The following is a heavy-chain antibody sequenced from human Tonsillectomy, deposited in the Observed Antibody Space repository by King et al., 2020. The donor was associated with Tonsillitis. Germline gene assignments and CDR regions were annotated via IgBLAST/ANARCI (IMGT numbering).Heavy chain of an antibody. CDR3: ARGDRSYDWHLPLDY. CDR2: IYYNDDK. J-gene: IGHJ4*02. D-gene: IGHD5-12*01. V-gene: IGHV2-5*01. Sequence: TLKESGPTLAKPTQTLTLTCTFSGFSLTAHAGGVAWIRQPPGKALEWLATIYYNDDKRYNPSLKSRLIITKGTSSNQVVLTLTNMDPVDTATYFCARGDRSYDWHLPLDYWGQGTLVTVSS. CDR1: GFSLTAHAGG.